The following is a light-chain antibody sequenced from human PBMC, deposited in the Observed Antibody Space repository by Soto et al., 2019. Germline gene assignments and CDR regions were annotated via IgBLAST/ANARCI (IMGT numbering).Light chain of an antibody. V-gene: IGLV1-44*01. J-gene: IGLJ3*02. CDR1: SSNIGSNT. Sequence: QSVLTQPPSASGTPGQRVTISCSGSSSNIGSNTVNWYQQLPGTAPKLLIYSNNQRPSGVPDRFSGSKSGTSASLAISGLQSEDEADYSCAAWDDSLNGVVFGGGTNVTVL. CDR3: AAWDDSLNGVV. CDR2: SNN.